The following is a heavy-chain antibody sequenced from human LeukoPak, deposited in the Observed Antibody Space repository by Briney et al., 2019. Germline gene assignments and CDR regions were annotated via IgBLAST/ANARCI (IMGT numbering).Heavy chain of an antibody. Sequence: SGGTLRLSCAASGFTFSSYWMSWVRQAPGKGLEWVANIKQDGSEKYYVDAVKGRFTISRDNAKNSLYLQMNSLRAEDTAVYYCASYIYYYDSSGYYFDYWGQGTLVTVSS. V-gene: IGHV3-7*01. J-gene: IGHJ4*02. CDR2: IKQDGSEK. D-gene: IGHD3-22*01. CDR3: ASYIYYYDSSGYYFDY. CDR1: GFTFSSYW.